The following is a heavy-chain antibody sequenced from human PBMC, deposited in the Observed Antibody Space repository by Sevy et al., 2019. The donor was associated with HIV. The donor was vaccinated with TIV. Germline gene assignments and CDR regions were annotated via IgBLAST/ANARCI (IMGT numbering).Heavy chain of an antibody. D-gene: IGHD3-3*01. CDR3: ARESSHDFWSGYWGYLDY. Sequence: GESLKISCAASGFTFSNHGMHWVRQAPGKGPEWVALIWYDGSNIYYSDSAKGRFTISRDDSKNKLYLQMYSLRPEDTAVYYCARESSHDFWSGYWGYLDYWGQGTLVTVSS. CDR2: IWYDGSNI. V-gene: IGHV3-33*01. CDR1: GFTFSNHG. J-gene: IGHJ4*02.